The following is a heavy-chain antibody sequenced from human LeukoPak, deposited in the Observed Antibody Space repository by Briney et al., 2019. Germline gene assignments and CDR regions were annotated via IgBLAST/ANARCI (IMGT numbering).Heavy chain of an antibody. J-gene: IGHJ4*02. D-gene: IGHD1-26*01. Sequence: VASVKVSCKASGYTFTDYHINWVRQAPGQGLEWMGWISTYTGITNYAQELQGSVTMTTDTSATTAYLEVTSLRSDDTAVYYCARDGVGGTHIDHWGQGTLVTVSS. V-gene: IGHV1-18*01. CDR1: GYTFTDYH. CDR3: ARDGVGGTHIDH. CDR2: ISTYTGIT.